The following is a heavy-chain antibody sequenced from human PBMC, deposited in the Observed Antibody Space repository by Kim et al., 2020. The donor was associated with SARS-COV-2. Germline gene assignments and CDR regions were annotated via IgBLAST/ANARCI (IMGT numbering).Heavy chain of an antibody. V-gene: IGHV3-30*02. CDR3: AKDAGDSSTYPSWFDP. D-gene: IGHD2-2*01. Sequence: DSVKGRFTISRDYSKNTLYLQMNSLKPEDTAVYYCAKDAGDSSTYPSWFDPWGQGTLVTVSS. J-gene: IGHJ5*02.